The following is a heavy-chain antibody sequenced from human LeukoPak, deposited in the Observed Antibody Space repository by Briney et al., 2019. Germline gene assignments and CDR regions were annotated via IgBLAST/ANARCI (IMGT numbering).Heavy chain of an antibody. J-gene: IGHJ4*02. V-gene: IGHV1-69*13. D-gene: IGHD3-22*01. CDR2: IIPIFGTT. Sequence: GASVKVSCKASGYTFTSYGISWVRQAPGQGLEWMGGIIPIFGTTNYAQKFQGRVTITADESTSTAYMELSSLRSEDTAVYYCARTSKSYDSSGYYYAPLDYWSQGTLVTVSS. CDR3: ARTSKSYDSSGYYYAPLDY. CDR1: GYTFTSYG.